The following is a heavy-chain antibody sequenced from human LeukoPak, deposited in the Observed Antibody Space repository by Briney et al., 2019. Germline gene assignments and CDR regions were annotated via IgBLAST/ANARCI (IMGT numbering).Heavy chain of an antibody. CDR1: GGSISSGGYY. D-gene: IGHD3-22*01. CDR3: ARLHYYDSSAGFVWFDP. J-gene: IGHJ5*02. V-gene: IGHV4-31*03. Sequence: SQTLSLTCTVSGGSISSGGYYWSWIRQHPGKGLEWIGYIYYSGSTYYNPSLKSRVTISVDTSKNQFSLKLSSVTAADTAVYYCARLHYYDSSAGFVWFDPWGQGTLVTVSS. CDR2: IYYSGST.